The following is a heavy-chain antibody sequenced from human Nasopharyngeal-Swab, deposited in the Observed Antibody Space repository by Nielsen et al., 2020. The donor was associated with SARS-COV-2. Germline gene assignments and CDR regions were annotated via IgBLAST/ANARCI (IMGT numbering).Heavy chain of an antibody. J-gene: IGHJ4*02. CDR3: ASLVHYDFWTSFYTYYFDY. V-gene: IGHV1-18*01. D-gene: IGHD3-3*01. CDR2: VSASNENT. CDR1: GYIFSSFG. Sequence: ASVKVSCKASGYIFSSFGISWVRQAPGQGLEWMGWVSASNENTNYAQKLQGRVTMTTDTSTTTAWLKLRSLRSDDTAVYYCASLVHYDFWTSFYTYYFDYWGQGTLVSVSS.